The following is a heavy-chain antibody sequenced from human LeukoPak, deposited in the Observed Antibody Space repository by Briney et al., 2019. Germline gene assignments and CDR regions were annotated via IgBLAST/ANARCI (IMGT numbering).Heavy chain of an antibody. CDR1: GFTFRDYA. V-gene: IGHV3-9*01. Sequence: GRSLRLSCSASGFTFRDYAMHWVWQAPGKGLEWVSGISWNSGNIGYADSVKGRFTISRDNAKNSLYLQMNSLRTEDTALYYCARGGIWSGFGYWGQGMLVTVSS. CDR2: ISWNSGNI. J-gene: IGHJ4*02. D-gene: IGHD3-3*01. CDR3: ARGGIWSGFGY.